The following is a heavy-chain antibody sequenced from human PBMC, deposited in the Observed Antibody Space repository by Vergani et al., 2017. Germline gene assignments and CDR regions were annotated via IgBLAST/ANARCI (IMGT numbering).Heavy chain of an antibody. CDR1: GGPFSSYA. V-gene: IGHV1-69*01. D-gene: IGHD5-12*01. J-gene: IGHJ6*03. Sequence: QVQLVQSGAEVKKPGSSVKVSCKASGGPFSSYAISWVRQAPGQGLEWMGGIIPIFGTANYAQKFQGRVTITADESPSTAYMELSSLRSEDTAVYYCARGATNPDYYYYYYMDVWGKGTTVTVSS. CDR3: ARGATNPDYYYYYYMDV. CDR2: IIPIFGTA.